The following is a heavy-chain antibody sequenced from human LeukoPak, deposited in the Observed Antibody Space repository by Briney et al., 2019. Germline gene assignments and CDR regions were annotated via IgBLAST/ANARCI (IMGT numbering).Heavy chain of an antibody. D-gene: IGHD3-22*01. V-gene: IGHV3-21*06. CDR2: ISTGSNHI. CDR1: GFIFSTYN. Sequence: GGSLRLSCAASGFIFSTYNMNWVRQAPGKGLEWVSSISTGSNHIFYADSVKGRFTISRENAKNSLYLQMNSLRAEDTAVYYCARRDSGGYCFDYWGQGTLVTVSS. J-gene: IGHJ4*02. CDR3: ARRDSGGYCFDY.